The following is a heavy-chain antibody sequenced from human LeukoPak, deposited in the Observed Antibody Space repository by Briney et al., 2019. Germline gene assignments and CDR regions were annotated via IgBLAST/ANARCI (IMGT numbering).Heavy chain of an antibody. V-gene: IGHV5-51*01. CDR3: ARWGRAVIGLSRHTFDY. J-gene: IGHJ4*02. CDR2: IYPGDSDT. D-gene: IGHD3-16*01. Sequence: NLGESLKISCKGSGYSFTNYWIAWVRQVPGKGLEWMGIIYPGDSDTRYSPSFQGQVTISADKSISTSYLQWSSLKASDTAMYYCARWGRAVIGLSRHTFDYWGQGTLVTVSS. CDR1: GYSFTNYW.